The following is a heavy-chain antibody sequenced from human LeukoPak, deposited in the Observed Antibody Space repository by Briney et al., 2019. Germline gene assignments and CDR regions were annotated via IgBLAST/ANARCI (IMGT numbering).Heavy chain of an antibody. J-gene: IGHJ4*02. D-gene: IGHD6-13*01. Sequence: PGGSLRLSCAASGFTFRNFWMSWVRQAPGKGLEWVANIRVDGSEKYYVDSAKGRFTISRDNAKNSLYLQMNSLRAEDTAAYYCARHSSSWAFDQWGQGTLVIVCS. CDR2: IRVDGSEK. CDR1: GFTFRNFW. CDR3: ARHSSSWAFDQ. V-gene: IGHV3-7*04.